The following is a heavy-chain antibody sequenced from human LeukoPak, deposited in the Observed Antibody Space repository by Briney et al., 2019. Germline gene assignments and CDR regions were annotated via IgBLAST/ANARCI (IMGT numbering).Heavy chain of an antibody. Sequence: GGSLRLSCAASGFTFSSYWMTWVRQAPGKGLEWVANIKQDGSESNYVDSVKGRFTISRDNAKNSLYLQMNILRDEDTAVYYCATGAGCGYWGQGTLVTVSS. CDR3: ATGAGCGY. CDR1: GFTFSSYW. J-gene: IGHJ4*02. D-gene: IGHD6-19*01. CDR2: IKQDGSES. V-gene: IGHV3-7*03.